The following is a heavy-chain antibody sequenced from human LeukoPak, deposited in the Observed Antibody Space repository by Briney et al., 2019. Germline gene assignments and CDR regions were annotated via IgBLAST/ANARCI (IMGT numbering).Heavy chain of an antibody. Sequence: ASVKVSCKASGYTFTNYDINWVRQATGQGLEWMGWINPNSGNTGYAQKFQGRVTITRNTSISTAYMELSSLRSEDTAVYYCARGPVWDYSGSGSSWFDPWGQGTLVTVSS. CDR3: ARGPVWDYSGSGSSWFDP. CDR2: INPNSGNT. J-gene: IGHJ5*02. D-gene: IGHD3-10*01. V-gene: IGHV1-8*03. CDR1: GYTFTNYD.